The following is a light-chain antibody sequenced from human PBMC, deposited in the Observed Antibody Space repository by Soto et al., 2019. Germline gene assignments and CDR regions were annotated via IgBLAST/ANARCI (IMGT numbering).Light chain of an antibody. CDR3: QQYGSSPHT. CDR1: QSVSSSY. J-gene: IGKJ2*01. V-gene: IGKV3-20*01. CDR2: GAS. Sequence: EIVLTQSPGTLSLSPGERATLSCRASQSVSSSYLAWYQHKPGQAPRLLIYGASSRATGIPDRFSGSGSGKDFPLTISRLEPEDFAVDYCQQYGSSPHTFGQGTKLEIK.